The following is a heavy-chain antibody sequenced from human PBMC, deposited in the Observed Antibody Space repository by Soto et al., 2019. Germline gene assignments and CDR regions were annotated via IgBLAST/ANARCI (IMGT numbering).Heavy chain of an antibody. D-gene: IGHD4-4*01. V-gene: IGHV3-7*03. CDR2: MNQDGSEK. CDR3: VRVGLQMGNAFDF. CDR1: GFIFHDHW. Sequence: EVHLVESGGGLVQPGGSLRLSCAASGFIFHDHWMHWVRPTPGKGLEWVAHMNQDGSEKNYVDFVKGRFTISRDNAKNFLYLHMSSLRAEDSAVYYCVRVGLQMGNAFDFWGQGTTVTVSS. J-gene: IGHJ3*01.